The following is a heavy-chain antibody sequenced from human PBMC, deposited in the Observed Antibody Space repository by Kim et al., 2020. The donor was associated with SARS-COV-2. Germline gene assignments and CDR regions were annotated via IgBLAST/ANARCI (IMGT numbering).Heavy chain of an antibody. Sequence: GGSLRLSCAASGFTFSDYYMSWIRQAPGKELEWVSYISSSSSYTNYADSVKGRFTISRDNAKNSLYLQMNSLRAEDTAVYYCARDLGDDYGDYWYFDLWGRGTLVTVSS. CDR1: GFTFSDYY. CDR2: ISSSSSYT. V-gene: IGHV3-11*05. J-gene: IGHJ2*01. CDR3: ARDLGDDYGDYWYFDL. D-gene: IGHD4-17*01.